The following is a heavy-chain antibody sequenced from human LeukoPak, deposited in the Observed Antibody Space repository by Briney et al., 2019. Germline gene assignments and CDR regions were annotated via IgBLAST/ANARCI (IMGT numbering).Heavy chain of an antibody. CDR3: ARDRAEVGIPPFFAY. Sequence: ASVKVSCKASGYTFTIYGISWVRQAPGQGLEWMGWISAYNGNTNYAQKLQGRVTMTTDTSTSTAYMELRSLRSDDTAVYYCARDRAEVGIPPFFAYWGQGTLVTVSS. CDR1: GYTFTIYG. V-gene: IGHV1-18*01. D-gene: IGHD2-21*01. J-gene: IGHJ4*02. CDR2: ISAYNGNT.